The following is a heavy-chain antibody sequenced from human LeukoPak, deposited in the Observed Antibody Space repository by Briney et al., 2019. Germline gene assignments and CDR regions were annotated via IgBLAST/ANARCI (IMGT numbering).Heavy chain of an antibody. V-gene: IGHV1-46*03. CDR1: GYTFTSYY. Sequence: ASVKVSCKASGYTFTSYYMHWVRQAPGQGLEWMGLINHSDGSTSYAQKFQGRVTMTRDTSTSTVYMELSSLRSEDTAVYYCARDTLSYYGFWSGQAEYYFDYWGQGTLVAVSS. D-gene: IGHD3-3*01. CDR3: ARDTLSYYGFWSGQAEYYFDY. CDR2: INHSDGST. J-gene: IGHJ4*02.